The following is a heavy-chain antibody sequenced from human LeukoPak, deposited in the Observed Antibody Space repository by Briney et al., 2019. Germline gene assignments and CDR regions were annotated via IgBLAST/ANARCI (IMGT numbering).Heavy chain of an antibody. CDR1: GASISNYY. Sequence: SETLSLTCTVSGASISNYYCSWIRQSPGKGLEWIGYIYYSGTTNYNPSLKSRVTISVDTSKNQFSLKLTSVTAADTAVYYCARSGSYGGHFDNWGQGTLVSVSS. CDR2: IYYSGTT. CDR3: ARSGSYGGHFDN. J-gene: IGHJ4*02. V-gene: IGHV4-59*08. D-gene: IGHD1-26*01.